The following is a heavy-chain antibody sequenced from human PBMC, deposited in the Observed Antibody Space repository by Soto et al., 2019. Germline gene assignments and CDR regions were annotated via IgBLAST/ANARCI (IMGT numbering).Heavy chain of an antibody. CDR1: GASVAAGSYY. CDR3: ARDTYSGYDFGL. Sequence: QVQLRESGPGLVKPSQTLSLACSVSGASVAAGSYYWCWVRQPPGKGLEWIGYIPSRGRPFYNPSLTSRGTISADTSKNQLSLQLTSVTAADTAVYYCARDTYSGYDFGLWGQGTLVNVSS. CDR2: IPSRGRP. V-gene: IGHV4-30-4*01. D-gene: IGHD5-12*01. J-gene: IGHJ5*02.